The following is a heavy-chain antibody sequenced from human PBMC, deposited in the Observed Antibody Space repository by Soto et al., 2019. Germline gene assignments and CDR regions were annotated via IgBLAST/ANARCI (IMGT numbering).Heavy chain of an antibody. CDR2: IYYSGST. Sequence: QVQLQESGPGLVKPSQTLSLTCTVSGGSIRSGDYYWSWIRQPPGKGLEWIGYIYYSGSTYYNPSLKSRVTISVDTSKSQFSLQLSSVTAADTAVYYCARVANYGGNSDAFDIWCQGTMVTVSS. V-gene: IGHV4-30-4*01. D-gene: IGHD4-17*01. CDR1: GGSIRSGDYY. CDR3: ARVANYGGNSDAFDI. J-gene: IGHJ3*02.